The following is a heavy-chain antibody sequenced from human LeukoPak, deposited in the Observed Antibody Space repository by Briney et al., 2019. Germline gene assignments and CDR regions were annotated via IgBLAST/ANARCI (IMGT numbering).Heavy chain of an antibody. J-gene: IGHJ4*02. CDR3: AREERHSGFGDI. D-gene: IGHD5-12*01. V-gene: IGHV1-8*01. CDR1: GYTFTNYD. Sequence: EASVKVSRKASGYTFTNYDINWVRQATGQGLEWMGYMKPNSGNTGYAQKFQGRVTMTRDTSISTAYMELSSLTSEDTAVYYCAREERHSGFGDIWGQGTLVTVSS. CDR2: MKPNSGNT.